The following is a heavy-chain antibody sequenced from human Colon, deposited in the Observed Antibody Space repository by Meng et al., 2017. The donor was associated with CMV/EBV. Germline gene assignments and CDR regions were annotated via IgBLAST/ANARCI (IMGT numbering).Heavy chain of an antibody. CDR1: GFIFSDHY. J-gene: IGHJ3*02. CDR3: TRGYSGIDIYAFDN. D-gene: IGHD1-26*01. Sequence: GGSLRLSCAASGFIFSDHYIDWVRQAPGKGLEWVGRAANKADSYTTEYAASVKGRFTFSRDDSENSVYLQMNSLKSEDTAVYYCTRGYSGIDIYAFDNWGQGTMVTVSS. CDR2: AANKADSYTT. V-gene: IGHV3-72*01.